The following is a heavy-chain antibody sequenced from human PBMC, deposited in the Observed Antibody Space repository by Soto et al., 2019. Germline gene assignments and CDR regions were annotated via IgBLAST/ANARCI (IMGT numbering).Heavy chain of an antibody. CDR2: ISYDGSNK. CDR3: AKVGGGSYYYYYGMDV. D-gene: IGHD3-16*01. J-gene: IGHJ6*02. CDR1: GFTFSSYG. V-gene: IGHV3-30*18. Sequence: GGSLRLSCAASGFTFSSYGMHWVRQAPGKGLEWVAVISYDGSNKYYADSVKGRFTISRDNSKNTLYLQMNSLRAEDTAVYYWAKVGGGSYYYYYGMDVWGQGTTVTVSS.